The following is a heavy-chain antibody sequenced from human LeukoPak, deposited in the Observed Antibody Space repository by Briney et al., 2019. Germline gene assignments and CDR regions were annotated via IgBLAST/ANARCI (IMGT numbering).Heavy chain of an antibody. D-gene: IGHD3-22*01. CDR3: ARGSGRTMIVPQPFDY. CDR1: GYTFTSYY. Sequence: ASVKVSCKASGYTFTSYYMHWVRQAPGQGLEWMGIINPRGGSTSYALKFQGRVTMTRDTSTSTVYMELSSLRSEDTAVYYCARGSGRTMIVPQPFDYWGQGTLVSVSS. J-gene: IGHJ4*02. V-gene: IGHV1-46*01. CDR2: INPRGGST.